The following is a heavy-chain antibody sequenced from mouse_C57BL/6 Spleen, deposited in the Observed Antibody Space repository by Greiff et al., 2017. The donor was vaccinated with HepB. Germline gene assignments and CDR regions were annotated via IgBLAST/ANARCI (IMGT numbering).Heavy chain of an antibody. CDR2: IDPETGGT. CDR3: SIPYGSSYEACFAY. V-gene: IGHV1-15*01. D-gene: IGHD1-1*01. CDR1: GYTFTDYE. J-gene: IGHJ3*01. Sequence: VQRVESGAELVRPGASVTLSCKASGYTFTDYEMHWVKQTPVHGLEWIGAIDPETGGTAYNQKFKGKAILTADKSSSTAYMELRSLTSEDSAVYYCSIPYGSSYEACFAYWGQGTLVTVSA.